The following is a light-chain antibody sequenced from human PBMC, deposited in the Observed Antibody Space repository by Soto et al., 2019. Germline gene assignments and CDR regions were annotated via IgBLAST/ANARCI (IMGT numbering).Light chain of an antibody. CDR3: QQYNHWPFS. CDR2: DVS. J-gene: IGKJ5*01. V-gene: IGKV3-15*01. Sequence: EIIMTQAPGTLAVSPLERSTVSCRAPQGVTTNFAWYQQKHGPXHRXXIYDVSTSATGVPARFSGSASETVATITISGLRSEDSEVYFCQQYNHWPFSFGQGTRLEIK. CDR1: QGVTTN.